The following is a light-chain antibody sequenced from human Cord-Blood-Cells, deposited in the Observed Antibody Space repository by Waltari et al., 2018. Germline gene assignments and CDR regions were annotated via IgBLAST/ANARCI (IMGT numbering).Light chain of an antibody. V-gene: IGLV2-8*01. CDR2: EDS. CDR1: SSDVGGYNH. Sequence: QSALTQPPSASGSPGQSVTISCTGTSSDVGGYNHVSGYQQHPGNAPKLMIYEDSKRPSRVAERVPWSKSGNTASLTVSGRQAEDEADYYGSSYAGSNNYVFGTVTKVTVL. CDR3: SSYAGSNNYV. J-gene: IGLJ1*01.